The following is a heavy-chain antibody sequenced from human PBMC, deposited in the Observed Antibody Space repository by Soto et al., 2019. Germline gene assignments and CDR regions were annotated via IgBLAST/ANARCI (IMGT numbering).Heavy chain of an antibody. Sequence: GGSLILSCATSGFTFDDYGMSWVRQVPGKGLEWVSGVNWNAAGIGYADSVKGRFTISRDNAKNSLYLQMNSLRAEDTAFYYCARRPSRYCSSTTCYASDYWGVGTLVTVSS. CDR1: GFTFDDYG. CDR3: ARRPSRYCSSTTCYASDY. J-gene: IGHJ4*02. D-gene: IGHD2-2*01. CDR2: VNWNAAGI. V-gene: IGHV3-20*04.